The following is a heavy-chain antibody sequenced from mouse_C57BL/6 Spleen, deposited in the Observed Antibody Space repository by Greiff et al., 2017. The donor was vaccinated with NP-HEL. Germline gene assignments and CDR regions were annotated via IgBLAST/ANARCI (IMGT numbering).Heavy chain of an antibody. J-gene: IGHJ3*01. CDR2: IWGVGST. CDR1: GFSLTSYG. Sequence: VKLVESGPGLVAPSQSLSITCTVSGFSLTSYGVDWVRQSPGKGLEWLGVIWGVGSTNYNSALKSRLSISKDNSKSQVFLKMNSLQTDDTAMYYCASYGYDGGVWFAYWGQGTLVTVSA. V-gene: IGHV2-6*01. D-gene: IGHD2-2*01. CDR3: ASYGYDGGVWFAY.